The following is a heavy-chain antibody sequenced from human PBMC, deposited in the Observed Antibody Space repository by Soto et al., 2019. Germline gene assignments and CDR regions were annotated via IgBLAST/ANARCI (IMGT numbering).Heavy chain of an antibody. J-gene: IGHJ3*02. V-gene: IGHV3-30-3*01. CDR3: ARMWEPYDAFVI. D-gene: IGHD1-26*01. CDR2: ISYDGSNK. CDR1: GFTFSSYA. Sequence: QVQLVESGGGVVQPGRSLRLSCAASGFTFSSYAMHWVRQAPGKGLEWVAVISYDGSNKYYADSVKGRFTISRDNSKNTLYLQMNSLRAEDTAVYYCARMWEPYDAFVIWGQGTMVTVSS.